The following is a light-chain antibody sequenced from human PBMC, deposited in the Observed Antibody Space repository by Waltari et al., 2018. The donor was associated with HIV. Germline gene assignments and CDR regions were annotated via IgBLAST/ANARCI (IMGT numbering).Light chain of an antibody. CDR1: QAISNY. Sequence: DTQMTQSPSSLSASVGNRFTITCRASQAISNYLAWYQQKPGKAPKLLLYAASRLESGVPSRFSGSRSGTDYALTISSLQPEDFAVYYCQQYFSPPPLTFGGGTKVEIK. V-gene: IGKV1-NL1*01. J-gene: IGKJ4*01. CDR2: AAS. CDR3: QQYFSPPPLT.